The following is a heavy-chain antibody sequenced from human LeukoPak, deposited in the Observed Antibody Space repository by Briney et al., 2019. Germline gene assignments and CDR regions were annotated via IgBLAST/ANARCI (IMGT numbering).Heavy chain of an antibody. V-gene: IGHV3-23*01. CDR3: APYYYDSSGYYYQNFDY. CDR1: GFTFSSYA. D-gene: IGHD3-22*01. J-gene: IGHJ4*02. CDR2: ISGSGGST. Sequence: GGSLRLSCAASGFTFSSYAMSWVRQAPGKGLEWVSAISGSGGSTYYADSVKGRFTISRDNSKNTLYLQMNSLRVEDTAVYYCAPYYYDSSGYYYQNFDYWGQGTLVTVSS.